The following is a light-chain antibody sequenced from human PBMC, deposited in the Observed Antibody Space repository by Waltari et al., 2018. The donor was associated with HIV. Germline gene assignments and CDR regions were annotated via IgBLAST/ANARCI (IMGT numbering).Light chain of an antibody. J-gene: IGLJ1*01. CDR1: SSDVGSYNL. V-gene: IGLV2-23*02. CDR3: CSYAGSSTPFV. CDR2: EVS. Sequence: QSALTQPASVSGSPGQSLTISCTGTSSDVGSYNLVSCYQHYPGKVPKLMIYEVSKRPSGVSNRFSGSKSGNTASLTISGLQAEDEAVYYCCSYAGSSTPFVFGTATKVTVL.